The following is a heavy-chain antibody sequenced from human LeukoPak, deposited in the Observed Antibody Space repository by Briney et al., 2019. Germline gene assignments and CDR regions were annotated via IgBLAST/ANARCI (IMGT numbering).Heavy chain of an antibody. CDR1: GYTFTNYY. CDR3: AIPGPQDGYNIPFDS. J-gene: IGHJ4*02. Sequence: ASVKVSCKASGYTFTNYYMHWVRQAPGQGLEWMGIINPSGGSTSYAQKFQGRVTMTRDTSTSTVYMELSSLRSEDTAVYYRAIPGPQDGYNIPFDSWGQGTLVTVSS. D-gene: IGHD5-24*01. CDR2: INPSGGST. V-gene: IGHV1-46*01.